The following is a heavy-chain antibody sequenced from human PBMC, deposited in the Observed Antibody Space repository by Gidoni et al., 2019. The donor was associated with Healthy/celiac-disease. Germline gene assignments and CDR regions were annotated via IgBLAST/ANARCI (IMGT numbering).Heavy chain of an antibody. Sequence: QVQLVQSGAEGKKPGASVKVSCKASGYTFTSYDINWVRQATGQGLEWMGWMNPNSGNTGSAQKFQGRVTMTRNTSISTAYMELSSLRSEDTAVYYCATAGITMVRGVIKYNWFDPWGQGTLVTVSS. D-gene: IGHD3-10*01. J-gene: IGHJ5*02. V-gene: IGHV1-8*01. CDR1: GYTFTSYD. CDR2: MNPNSGNT. CDR3: ATAGITMVRGVIKYNWFDP.